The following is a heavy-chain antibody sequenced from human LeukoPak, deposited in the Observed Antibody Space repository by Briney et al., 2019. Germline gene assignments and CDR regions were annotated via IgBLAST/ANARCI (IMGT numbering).Heavy chain of an antibody. CDR2: IYYSGST. V-gene: IGHV4-59*12. D-gene: IGHD2-15*01. Sequence: SETLSLTCTVSGGSISSYYWSWIRQPPGKGLEWIGYIYYSGSTNYSPSFKSRVTISVDTSKNQFSLKLRSVTAADTAVYYCARASCGGGTCYDSRGWFDPWGQGTLVTVSS. J-gene: IGHJ5*02. CDR3: ARASCGGGTCYDSRGWFDP. CDR1: GGSISSYY.